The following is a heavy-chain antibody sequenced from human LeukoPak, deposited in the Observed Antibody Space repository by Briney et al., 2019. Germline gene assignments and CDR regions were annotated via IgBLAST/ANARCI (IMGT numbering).Heavy chain of an antibody. J-gene: IGHJ4*02. CDR3: ARGGVGYCSSTSCYRFDY. V-gene: IGHV1-69*06. CDR2: IIPIFGTA. D-gene: IGHD2-2*01. Sequence: SVKVSCKASGCTFSSYAISWVRQAPGQGLEWMGGIIPIFGTANYAQKFQGRVTITADKSTSTAYMELSSLRSEDTAVYYCARGGVGYCSSTSCYRFDYWGQGTLVTVSS. CDR1: GCTFSSYA.